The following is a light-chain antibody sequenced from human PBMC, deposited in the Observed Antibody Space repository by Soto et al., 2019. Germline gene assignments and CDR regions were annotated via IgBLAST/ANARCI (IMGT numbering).Light chain of an antibody. Sequence: QPVLTQSPSASASLGASVKLTCTLSSGHSSYAIAWHQQQPEKGPRYLMKLNSDGSHSKGDGIPDRFSGSSSGAERYLTISSLQSEHEADYYSQTRGSGILFGGGTQLTAL. CDR1: SGHSSYA. CDR2: LNSDGSH. V-gene: IGLV4-69*01. J-gene: IGLJ7*02. CDR3: QTRGSGIL.